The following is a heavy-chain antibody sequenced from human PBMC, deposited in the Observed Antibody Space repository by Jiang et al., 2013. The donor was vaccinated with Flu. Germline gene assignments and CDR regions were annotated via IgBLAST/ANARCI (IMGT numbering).Heavy chain of an antibody. CDR1: GGSISSYY. Sequence: PGLVKPSETLSLTCTVSGGSISSYYWSWIRQPPGKGLEWIGYIYYSGSTNYNPSLKSRVTISVDTSKNQFSLKLSSVTAADTAVYYCARAGSGYNPAWFDPWGQGTLVTVSS. J-gene: IGHJ5*02. D-gene: IGHD3-3*01. CDR2: IYYSGST. CDR3: ARAGSGYNPAWFDP. V-gene: IGHV4-59*08.